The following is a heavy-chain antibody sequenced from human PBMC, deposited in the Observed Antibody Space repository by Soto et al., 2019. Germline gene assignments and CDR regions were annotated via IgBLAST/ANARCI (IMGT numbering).Heavy chain of an antibody. CDR3: QRVLRATGSFDY. J-gene: IGHJ4*02. Sequence: QVQLQQWGAGLLKPSETLSLTCAVYGGSFSGYYWSWIRQPPGKGLEWIGEFNHSGSTNYNPSLKSRVTISVATSNYQFSPKLSSVTAAAPAVYYCQRVLRATGSFDYWGQGTLFTVSS. CDR2: FNHSGST. CDR1: GGSFSGYY. D-gene: IGHD1-26*01. V-gene: IGHV4-34*01.